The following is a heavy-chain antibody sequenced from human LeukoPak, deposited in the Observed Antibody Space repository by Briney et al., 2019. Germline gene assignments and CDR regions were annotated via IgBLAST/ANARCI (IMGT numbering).Heavy chain of an antibody. Sequence: SETLSLTCAVSGGSISSYYWSWIRQPPGKGLEWIGYVYYSGSIYYNPSLKSRVTMSVDTSRNQFSLKLSSLTAVDTAVYYCARRSYDSSGYRDWYFDLWGRGTLVTVSS. V-gene: IGHV4-59*04. CDR1: GGSISSYY. J-gene: IGHJ2*01. D-gene: IGHD3-22*01. CDR2: VYYSGSI. CDR3: ARRSYDSSGYRDWYFDL.